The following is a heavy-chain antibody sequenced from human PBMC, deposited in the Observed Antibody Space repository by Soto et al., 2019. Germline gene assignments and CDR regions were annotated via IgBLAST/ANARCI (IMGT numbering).Heavy chain of an antibody. Sequence: PSETLSLTCTVSGGSISSGDYYWSWIRQPPGKGLEWIGYIYYSGSTYYNPSLKSRVTISVDTSKNQFSLKLSSVTAADTAVYYCARDRRSWPNWFDTWGQGTLVTVSS. CDR3: ARDRRSWPNWFDT. V-gene: IGHV4-30-4*01. J-gene: IGHJ5*02. CDR2: IYYSGST. D-gene: IGHD6-13*01. CDR1: GGSISSGDYY.